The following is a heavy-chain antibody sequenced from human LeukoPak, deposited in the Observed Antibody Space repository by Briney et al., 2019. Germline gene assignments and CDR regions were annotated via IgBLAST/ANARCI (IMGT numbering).Heavy chain of an antibody. V-gene: IGHV3-21*01. Sequence: PGGSLRLSCAASGFTFSFYSMNWVRQAPGKGLEWVSSMSVSSGLIYYADSVKGRFTISRDNAKNSLYLQMNSLRAEDTAVYYCARGGYCSSTGCYLNYWGQGTLVTVSS. J-gene: IGHJ4*02. CDR2: MSVSSGLI. D-gene: IGHD2-2*01. CDR1: GFTFSFYS. CDR3: ARGGYCSSTGCYLNY.